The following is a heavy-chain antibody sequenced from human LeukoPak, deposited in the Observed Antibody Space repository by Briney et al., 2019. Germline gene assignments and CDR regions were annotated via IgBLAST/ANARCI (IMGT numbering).Heavy chain of an antibody. CDR2: IKKEGSEK. Sequence: PGGSLRLSCAASGFTFSGYWMNWVRQAPGKGLEWVANIKKEGSEKYYVDSVEGRLTISRDNAKNSLYLQMNSLRADDTAVYYCATDYYDSSGYYTGTYWGQGTLVTVSS. J-gene: IGHJ4*02. CDR1: GFTFSGYW. D-gene: IGHD3-22*01. V-gene: IGHV3-7*03. CDR3: ATDYYDSSGYYTGTY.